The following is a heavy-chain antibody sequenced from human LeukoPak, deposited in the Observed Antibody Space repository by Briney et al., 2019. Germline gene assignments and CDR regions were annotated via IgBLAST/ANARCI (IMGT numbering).Heavy chain of an antibody. CDR1: GGSISSSSYY. D-gene: IGHD6-13*01. Sequence: SETLSLTCTVSGGSISSSSYYWVWIRQSPGKGLEWIGSIYYSGSTYYNPSLKSRVTISVDTSKNQFSLKLSSVTAADTAVYYCARGLYSSSWYKNGMDVWGQGTTVTVSS. V-gene: IGHV4-39*01. CDR3: ARGLYSSSWYKNGMDV. CDR2: IYYSGST. J-gene: IGHJ6*02.